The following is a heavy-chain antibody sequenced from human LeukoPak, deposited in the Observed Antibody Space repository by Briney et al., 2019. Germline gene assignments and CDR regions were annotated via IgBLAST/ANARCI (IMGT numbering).Heavy chain of an antibody. D-gene: IGHD6-13*01. CDR3: AKGASGSSWTDAFDI. Sequence: PGGSLRLSSAAPGFTSSSYTMSWVRQAPGKGLEWVSAISGGGGSTYYADSVKGRFTISRDTSKNTLYLQMNTLGAEDTALYYCAKGASGSSWTDAFDIWGQGTMVTVSS. J-gene: IGHJ3*02. V-gene: IGHV3-23*01. CDR1: GFTSSSYT. CDR2: ISGGGGST.